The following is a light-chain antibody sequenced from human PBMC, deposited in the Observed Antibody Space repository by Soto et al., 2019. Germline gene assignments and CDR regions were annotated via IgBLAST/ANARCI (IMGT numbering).Light chain of an antibody. CDR3: QHYDTSPPIT. V-gene: IGKV3-20*01. Sequence: EIVLTQSPGTLSLSPGERATLSCRASQSVTSSYLAWYQQKPGQAPRLLIYGASSRATGIPDRFSGSGSGTDFTLAISRLEPEDFAVYYCQHYDTSPPITFGQGTRLEIK. CDR2: GAS. J-gene: IGKJ5*01. CDR1: QSVTSSY.